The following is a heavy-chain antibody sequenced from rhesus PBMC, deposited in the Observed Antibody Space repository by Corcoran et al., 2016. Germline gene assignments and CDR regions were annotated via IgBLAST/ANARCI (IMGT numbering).Heavy chain of an antibody. J-gene: IGHJ4*01. V-gene: IGHV4-173*01. CDR2: FAGSGGST. CDR1: GGSISSNY. Sequence: QVQLQESGPGLVKPSETLSLTCAVSGGSISSNYWSWIRQPPGKGLEWIGRFAGSGGSTDYNPSLKSRVTISTDTSKNQFALKLSSVTAADTAVYYCARDQYNIWTGYYYYFDYWGQGVLVTVSS. CDR3: ARDQYNIWTGYYYYFDY. D-gene: IGHD3-3*01.